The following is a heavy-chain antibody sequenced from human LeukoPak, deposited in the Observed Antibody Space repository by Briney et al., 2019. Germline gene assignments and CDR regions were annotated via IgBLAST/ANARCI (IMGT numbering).Heavy chain of an antibody. V-gene: IGHV3-30*02. D-gene: IGHD5-18*01. Sequence: GGSLRLSCAASGFTFSNYGLHWVRQAPGKGLEWVAFIRYDGSNKHSADSVKGRFTISRDDSKNTLYLQMNSLRVEDTAVYYCARGTAQVWSYYFDYWGQGTLVTVSS. CDR3: ARGTAQVWSYYFDY. CDR2: IRYDGSNK. CDR1: GFTFSNYG. J-gene: IGHJ4*02.